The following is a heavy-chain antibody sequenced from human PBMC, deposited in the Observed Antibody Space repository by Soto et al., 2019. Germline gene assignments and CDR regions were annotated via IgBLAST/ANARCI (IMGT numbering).Heavy chain of an antibody. CDR2: IYYSGST. V-gene: IGHV4-39*01. Sequence: QLQLQESGPGLVKPSATLSLTCSVSGGSISSSSYYWGWIRQPPGKGLQWIGTIYYSGSTYYNQSIKRRVTISVDTSKNQFSLKLSSGTAADTAVYYCASSDGGSTIDYWGQGALVTVSS. J-gene: IGHJ4*02. CDR3: ASSDGGSTIDY. CDR1: GGSISSSSYY.